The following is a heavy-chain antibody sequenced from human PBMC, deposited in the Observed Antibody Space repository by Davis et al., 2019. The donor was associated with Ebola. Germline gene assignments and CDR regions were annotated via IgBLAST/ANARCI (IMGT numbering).Heavy chain of an antibody. CDR3: ARDAIGASQLTMTTVTNWFDP. CDR1: GYTFTGYY. J-gene: IGHJ5*02. D-gene: IGHD4-17*01. Sequence: AASVKVSCKASGYTFTGYYMHWVRQAPGQGLEWMGWINPNSGGTNYAQKFQGWVTMTRDTSISTAYMELSRLRSDDTAVYYCARDAIGASQLTMTTVTNWFDPWGQGTLVTVSS. V-gene: IGHV1-2*04. CDR2: INPNSGGT.